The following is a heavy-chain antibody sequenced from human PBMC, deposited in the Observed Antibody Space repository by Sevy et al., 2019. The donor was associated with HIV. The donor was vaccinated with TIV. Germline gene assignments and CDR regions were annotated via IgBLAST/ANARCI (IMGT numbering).Heavy chain of an antibody. CDR3: ARDSAAWYSYYYYYYMDV. V-gene: IGHV3-33*01. Sequence: GGSLRLSCAASGFTFSSYGMHWVRQAPGKGLEWVAVIWYDGSNKYYADSVKGRFTISRDNSKNTLYLQMNSLRVEDTAVYYCARDSAAWYSYYYYYYMDVWGKGTTVTVSS. J-gene: IGHJ6*03. CDR1: GFTFSSYG. CDR2: IWYDGSNK. D-gene: IGHD6-13*01.